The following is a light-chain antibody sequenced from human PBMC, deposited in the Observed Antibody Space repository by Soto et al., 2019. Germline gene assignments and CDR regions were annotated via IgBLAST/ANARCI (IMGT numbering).Light chain of an antibody. CDR3: SSYAGSNNRYG. V-gene: IGLV2-8*01. J-gene: IGLJ1*01. CDR1: SSDVGGYNF. CDR2: EVT. Sequence: QSALTQPPSASGSRGQSVSISCAGNSSDVGGYNFVSWYQQHPGKAPKLILYEVTKRPSGVPDRFSGSKSGNTASLTVSGLQTEDEAHYYCSSYAGSNNRYGFGTGTKLTVL.